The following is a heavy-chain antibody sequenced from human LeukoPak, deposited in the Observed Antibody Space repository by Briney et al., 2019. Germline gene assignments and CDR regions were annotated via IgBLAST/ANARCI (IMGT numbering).Heavy chain of an antibody. J-gene: IGHJ3*02. Sequence: ASVKVSCKASGYTFTSYGISWVRQAPGQGLEWMGWISAYNGNTNYAQKLQGRVTMTTDTSTSTAYMELRSLRSDDTAVYYCASSAQNWVPVQFVVAARVGALAFDIWGQGTMVTVSS. CDR1: GYTFTSYG. CDR3: ASSAQNWVPVQFVVAARVGALAFDI. D-gene: IGHD2-15*01. CDR2: ISAYNGNT. V-gene: IGHV1-18*01.